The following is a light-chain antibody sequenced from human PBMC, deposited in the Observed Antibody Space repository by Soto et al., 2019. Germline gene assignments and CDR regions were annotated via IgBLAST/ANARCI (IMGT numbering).Light chain of an antibody. J-gene: IGKJ1*01. Sequence: DIVMTQSPLSLPVTPGEPASISCRSSQSLLHSNGCNYLDWYLQKPVQSPQLLIYLGSNRASGVPDRFSGSGSGTDFTLKISRVEAEDVGVYYCMQALQTPPTFGQGTKVEIK. CDR2: LGS. CDR3: MQALQTPPT. CDR1: QSLLHSNGCNY. V-gene: IGKV2-28*01.